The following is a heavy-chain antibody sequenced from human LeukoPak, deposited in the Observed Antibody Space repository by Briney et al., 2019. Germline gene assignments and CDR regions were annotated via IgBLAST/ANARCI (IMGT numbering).Heavy chain of an antibody. CDR1: GGSISNTSYY. CDR3: ASDAPGLLGY. D-gene: IGHD2-15*01. V-gene: IGHV4-39*07. Sequence: SETLSLTCTVSGGSISNTSYYWGWIRQPPGKGLEWIGSIYYSGTTYYNPSLKSRVTISVDTSKNQFSLTLTSVTAADTAMYYCASDAPGLLGYWGQGTLVTVSS. CDR2: IYYSGTT. J-gene: IGHJ4*02.